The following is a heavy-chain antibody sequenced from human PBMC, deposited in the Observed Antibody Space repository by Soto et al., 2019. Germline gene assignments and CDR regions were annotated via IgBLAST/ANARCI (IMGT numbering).Heavy chain of an antibody. Sequence: EVQLLESGGGLVQPGGSLRLSCAASGLTFSRHAMAWVRQAPGKGLEWLSSISESSSNTYYADSVKGRFTISKDNSKNMLYLQMNSLRDEDTAVYYCAKKPNGFDSWGQGTLDTVSS. J-gene: IGHJ5*01. CDR1: GLTFSRHA. CDR3: AKKPNGFDS. CDR2: ISESSSNT. V-gene: IGHV3-23*01.